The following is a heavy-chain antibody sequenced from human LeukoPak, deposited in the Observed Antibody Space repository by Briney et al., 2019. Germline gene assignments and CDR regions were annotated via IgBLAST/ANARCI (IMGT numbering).Heavy chain of an antibody. Sequence: SETLSLTCAVYGGSFSGYYWGWIRQPPGKGLEWIGEISHSGSTNYNPSLKSRVTISVDTSKNQFSLKLSSVTAADTAVYYCARRGEVRGVRFWGQGTLITVSS. CDR2: ISHSGST. CDR3: ARRGEVRGVRF. J-gene: IGHJ4*02. V-gene: IGHV4-34*01. D-gene: IGHD3-10*01. CDR1: GGSFSGYY.